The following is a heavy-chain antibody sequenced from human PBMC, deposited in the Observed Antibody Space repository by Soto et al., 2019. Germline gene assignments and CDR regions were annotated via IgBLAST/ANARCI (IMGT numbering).Heavy chain of an antibody. CDR3: ASTSSGWTSFDY. J-gene: IGHJ4*02. D-gene: IGHD6-19*01. CDR2: ISAYNGNT. Sequence: GASVKVSCKASGYTFTNYGISWVRQAPGQGLEWMGCISAYNGNTNYAQKLQGRVTMTTDTSTSTGYMELRSLRSDDTAVYYCASTSSGWTSFDYWGQGTLVTVSS. V-gene: IGHV1-18*01. CDR1: GYTFTNYG.